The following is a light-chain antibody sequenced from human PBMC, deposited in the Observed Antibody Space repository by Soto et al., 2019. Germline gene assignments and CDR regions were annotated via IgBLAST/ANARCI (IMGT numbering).Light chain of an antibody. V-gene: IGLV1-51*01. CDR1: SSNIGNNY. CDR2: DNN. CDR3: GTWDSSLSAFV. Sequence: QSVLTQPPSLSAAPGQPVTNSCSGSSSNIGNNYVSWYQQLPGTAPKLLIYDNNKRPSGIPDRFSGSKSGTSATLGITGLQTGDDADYYCGTWDSSLSAFVFGIGTKLTVL. J-gene: IGLJ1*01.